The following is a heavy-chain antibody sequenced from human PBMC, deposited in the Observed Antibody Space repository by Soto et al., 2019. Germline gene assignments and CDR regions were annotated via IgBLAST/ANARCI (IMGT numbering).Heavy chain of an antibody. CDR3: ARAPGFRYCSSTSCYYNNWFDP. V-gene: IGHV1-8*01. CDR1: GYTFTSYD. J-gene: IGHJ5*02. Sequence: ASVKVSCKASGYTFTSYDINWVRQATGQGLEWMGWMNPNSGNTGYAQKFQGRVTMTRNTSISTAYMELSSLRSEDTAVYYCARAPGFRYCSSTSCYYNNWFDPWGQGTLVTVSS. D-gene: IGHD2-2*01. CDR2: MNPNSGNT.